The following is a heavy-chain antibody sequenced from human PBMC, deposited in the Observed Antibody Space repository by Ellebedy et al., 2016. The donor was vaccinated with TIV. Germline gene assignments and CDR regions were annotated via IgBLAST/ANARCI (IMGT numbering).Heavy chain of an antibody. D-gene: IGHD5-12*01. CDR1: GFTFSSYA. J-gene: IGHJ4*02. CDR2: ISYDGSNK. V-gene: IGHV3-30-3*01. Sequence: PGGSLRLSCAASGFTFSSYAMHWVRQAPGKGLEWVAVISYDGSNKYYADSVKGRFTISRDNSKNTLYLQMNSLRAEDTAVYYCARGNSGYDAVYFDYWGQGTLVTVSS. CDR3: ARGNSGYDAVYFDY.